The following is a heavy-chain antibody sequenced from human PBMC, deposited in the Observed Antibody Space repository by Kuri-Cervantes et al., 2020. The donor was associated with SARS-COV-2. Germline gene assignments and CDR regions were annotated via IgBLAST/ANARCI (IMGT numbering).Heavy chain of an antibody. CDR2: IWYDGENE. J-gene: IGHJ6*03. CDR3: ARGAANYYYMDV. D-gene: IGHD3-16*01. Sequence: GESLKIPCVASGFTFSNYVIHWVRQAPGKGLEWVAVIWYDGENEYYAGSVKGRFTMSRDNSKNTVSLHMNSLRAEDTAMYYCARGAANYYYMDVWGKGTTVTVSS. V-gene: IGHV3-33*08. CDR1: GFTFSNYV.